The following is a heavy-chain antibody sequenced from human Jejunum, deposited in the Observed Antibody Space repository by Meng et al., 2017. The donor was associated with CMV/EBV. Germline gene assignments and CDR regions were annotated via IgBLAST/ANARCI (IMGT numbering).Heavy chain of an antibody. V-gene: IGHV6-1*01. D-gene: IGHD3-10*02. CDR2: TYYRSKYYN. CDR1: GDSVSSNSAA. Sequence: QVQLQPSGPGLVKPSQTLPPTCALPGDSVSSNSAAWNWIRQSPSRGLEWLGRTYYRSKYYNDYALSVKSRITINPDTSKNQFSLQLNSVTPEDTAIYYCARDWGDVRGGFDFWGQGTLVTVSS. CDR3: ARDWGDVRGGFDF. J-gene: IGHJ4*02.